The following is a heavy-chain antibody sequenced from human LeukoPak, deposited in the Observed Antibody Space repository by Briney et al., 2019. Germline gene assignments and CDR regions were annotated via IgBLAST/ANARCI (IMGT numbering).Heavy chain of an antibody. Sequence: SETLSLTCAVSDYSISNDYYWGWVRQPPGKGLEWIGSISHSGTTYYNPSLKSRVSISVDTSKKQFSLKLSSVTAADTAVYYCARGSIVATNNDAFDIWGKGTMATVSS. CDR2: ISHSGTT. D-gene: IGHD5-12*01. CDR3: ARGSIVATNNDAFDI. V-gene: IGHV4-38-2*01. CDR1: DYSISNDYY. J-gene: IGHJ3*02.